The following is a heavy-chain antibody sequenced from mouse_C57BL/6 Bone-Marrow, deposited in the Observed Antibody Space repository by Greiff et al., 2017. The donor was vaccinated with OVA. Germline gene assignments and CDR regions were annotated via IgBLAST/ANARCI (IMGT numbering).Heavy chain of an antibody. V-gene: IGHV12-3*01. Sequence: VKVVESGPGLVKPSQSLFLTCSITGFPIISGYYWIWIRQSPGKPLEWMGYITHSVETFYNPSLLSPISITRETPKNQFLSQLTSLTTEDTAVYYCAGVPNWGYWYCDVWGTGTTVTVSS. CDR3: AGVPNWGYWYCDV. CDR2: ITHSVET. CDR1: GFPIISGYY. D-gene: IGHD4-1*02. J-gene: IGHJ1*03.